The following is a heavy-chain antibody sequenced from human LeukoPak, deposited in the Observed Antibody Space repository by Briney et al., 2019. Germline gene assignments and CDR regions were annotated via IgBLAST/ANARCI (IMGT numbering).Heavy chain of an antibody. CDR2: ISSNGGST. J-gene: IGHJ4*02. Sequence: GGALRLSCAGSGFTFISYARHCVRQAPGRGLEYVSAISSNGGSTYYANSVKGRFTISRDNSKKTLYLQMGSLRAEAMAVYYCASGDYGGYYFDYWGQGTLVTVSS. CDR3: ASGDYGGYYFDY. V-gene: IGHV3-64*01. D-gene: IGHD4/OR15-4a*01. CDR1: GFTFISYA.